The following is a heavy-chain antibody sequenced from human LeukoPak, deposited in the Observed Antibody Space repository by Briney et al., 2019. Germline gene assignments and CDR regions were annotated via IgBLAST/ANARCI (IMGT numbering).Heavy chain of an antibody. J-gene: IGHJ4*02. D-gene: IGHD4-11*01. CDR1: GITLSNYG. Sequence: GGSLRLSCAVSGITLSNYGMSWVRQAPGKGLEWVAGISDSGGRTNYADSVRGRFTISRDNAKNSLSLQMSGLRVEDTAVYYCARGYSDWLRWGQGTQVTVSS. V-gene: IGHV3-23*01. CDR3: ARGYSDWLR. CDR2: ISDSGGRT.